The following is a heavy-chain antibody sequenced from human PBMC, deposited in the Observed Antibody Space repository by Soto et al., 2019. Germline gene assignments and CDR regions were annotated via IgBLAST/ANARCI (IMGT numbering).Heavy chain of an antibody. V-gene: IGHV1-69*01. CDR2: IIPIFGTT. CDR3: ARGEVRVVYSPLRIDP. J-gene: IGHJ5*02. D-gene: IGHD2-8*02. Sequence: QVQLVQSGAEVKKPGSSVKVSCKSSGGTFSTYGFFWVRQAPGQGLEWMGGIIPIFGTTNYAQKFQDRVTVTTDGFRDRVYMEHTGLKSEETDEDYCARGEVRVVYSPLRIDPWGQGTLDTVAS. CDR1: GGTFSTYG.